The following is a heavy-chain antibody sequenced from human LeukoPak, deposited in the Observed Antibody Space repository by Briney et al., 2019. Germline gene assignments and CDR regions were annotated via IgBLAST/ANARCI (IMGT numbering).Heavy chain of an antibody. CDR1: GGSFSGYY. D-gene: IGHD3-22*01. J-gene: IGHJ3*02. CDR3: ARDRNYYDSSGRDAFDI. Sequence: SETLSLTCAVYGGSFSGYYWSWIRQPPGKGLEWIGEINHSGSTNYNPSLKSRVTISVDTSKNQFSLKLSSVTAADTAVYYCARDRNYYDSSGRDAFDIWGQGTMVTVSS. V-gene: IGHV4-34*01. CDR2: INHSGST.